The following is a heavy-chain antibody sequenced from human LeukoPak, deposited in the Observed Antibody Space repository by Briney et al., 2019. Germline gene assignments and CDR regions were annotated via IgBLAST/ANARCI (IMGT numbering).Heavy chain of an antibody. J-gene: IGHJ4*02. V-gene: IGHV3-7*01. CDR3: ARHLSRGQNFDY. CDR2: IKDDGSDT. Sequence: GGSLRLSCAAPGFTFSNSWMSWFRQAPGQRLEWVASIKDDGSDTYYLESVKGRFTISRDNAKTSLFLQMDGLRADDTAVFFCARHLSRGQNFDYWGQGTLVTVSS. CDR1: GFTFSNSW.